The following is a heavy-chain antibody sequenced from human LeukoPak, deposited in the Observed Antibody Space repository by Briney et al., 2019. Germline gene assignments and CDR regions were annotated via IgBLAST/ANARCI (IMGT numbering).Heavy chain of an antibody. Sequence: SETLSLTCTVSGGSISSGGYYWSWIRQPPGKGLEWIGYIYHSGSTYYNPSLKSRVTISVDRSKNQFSLKLSSVTAADTAVYYCARDKGVGSSPEAIGGYWGQGTLVTVSS. J-gene: IGHJ4*02. CDR2: IYHSGST. V-gene: IGHV4-30-2*01. D-gene: IGHD6-13*01. CDR1: GGSISSGGYY. CDR3: ARDKGVGSSPEAIGGY.